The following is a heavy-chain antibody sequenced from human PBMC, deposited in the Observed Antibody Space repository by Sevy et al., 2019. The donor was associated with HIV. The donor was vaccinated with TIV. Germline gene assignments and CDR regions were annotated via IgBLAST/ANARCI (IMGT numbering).Heavy chain of an antibody. CDR3: AREVDEIHDSSGWYDAFDI. CDR2: IYYSGST. D-gene: IGHD6-19*01. V-gene: IGHV4-30-4*01. Sequence: SETLSLTCTVSGGSISSGDYYWSWIRQPPGKGLEWIGYIYYSGSTYYNPSLKSRVTISVDTSKNQFSLKLSSVTAADTAVYYCAREVDEIHDSSGWYDAFDIWGQGTMVTVSS. J-gene: IGHJ3*02. CDR1: GGSISSGDYY.